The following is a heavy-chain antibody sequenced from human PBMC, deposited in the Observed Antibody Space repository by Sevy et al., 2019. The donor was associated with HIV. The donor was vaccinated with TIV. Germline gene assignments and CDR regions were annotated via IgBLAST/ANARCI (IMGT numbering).Heavy chain of an antibody. CDR1: GFTFSDYY. Sequence: GGSLRLSCAASGFTFSDYYMSWIRHAPGKGLEWVSYISSSGSTIYYADSVKGRFTISRDNAKNSLYLQMNSLRAEDTAVYYCARDDVRYYYGSGSYSDGMDVWGQGTTVTVSS. J-gene: IGHJ6*02. CDR2: ISSSGSTI. V-gene: IGHV3-11*01. CDR3: ARDDVRYYYGSGSYSDGMDV. D-gene: IGHD3-10*01.